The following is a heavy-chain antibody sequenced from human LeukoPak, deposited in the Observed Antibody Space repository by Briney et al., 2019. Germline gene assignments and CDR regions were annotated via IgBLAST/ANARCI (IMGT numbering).Heavy chain of an antibody. CDR1: GYTFTSYD. CDR2: VNPNSGGT. Sequence: ASVKVSCKASGYTFTSYDINWVRQATGQGLEWMGWVNPNSGGTNYAQKFQGRVTMTRDTSISTAYMEVSRLRSDDTAVYYCAREAGDNAFDIWGQGTMVTVSS. D-gene: IGHD2-21*01. V-gene: IGHV1-2*02. J-gene: IGHJ3*02. CDR3: AREAGDNAFDI.